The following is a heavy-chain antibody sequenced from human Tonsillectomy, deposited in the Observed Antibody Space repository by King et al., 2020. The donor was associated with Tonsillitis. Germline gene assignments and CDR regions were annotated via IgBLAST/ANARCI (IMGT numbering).Heavy chain of an antibody. J-gene: IGHJ3*02. CDR1: GFTFDDYG. Sequence: VQLVESGGGLVQPGRSLRLSCAASGFTFDDYGMHWVRQAPGKGLEWVSGISWNSGSIGYADSLKGRFTISRDNAKNSLYLQMNSLRAEDTALYYCAKDHLPCGGDCYPTANDAFDIWGQGTMVTVSS. D-gene: IGHD2-21*02. V-gene: IGHV3-9*01. CDR3: AKDHLPCGGDCYPTANDAFDI. CDR2: ISWNSGSI.